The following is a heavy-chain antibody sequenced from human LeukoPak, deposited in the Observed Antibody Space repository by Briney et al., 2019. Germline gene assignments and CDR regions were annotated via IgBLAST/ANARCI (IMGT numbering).Heavy chain of an antibody. CDR3: AREGLYSSSSGGYYYMDV. CDR1: GFTFSDYY. Sequence: GGSLRLSCAASGFTFSDYYMSWIRQAPGKGPEWVSYISSSGSTIYYADSVKGRFTISRDNAKNSLYLQMNSLRAEDTAVYYCAREGLYSSSSGGYYYMDVWGKGTTVTVSS. CDR2: ISSSGSTI. D-gene: IGHD6-6*01. J-gene: IGHJ6*03. V-gene: IGHV3-11*01.